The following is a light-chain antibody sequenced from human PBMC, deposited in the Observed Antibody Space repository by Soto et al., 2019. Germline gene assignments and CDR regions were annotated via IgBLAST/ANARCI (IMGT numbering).Light chain of an antibody. CDR3: QHYSLYPPWT. CDR1: QDISGW. Sequence: ILITQSPPTLSASVGDRVIITCRASQDISGWLAWYQQKPGKAPKLLVFDASSLEEGVPSRFSGSGSGTEFTLTISSLQPDDFAIDYCQHYSLYPPWTFGQGTKVDIK. V-gene: IGKV1-5*01. CDR2: DAS. J-gene: IGKJ1*01.